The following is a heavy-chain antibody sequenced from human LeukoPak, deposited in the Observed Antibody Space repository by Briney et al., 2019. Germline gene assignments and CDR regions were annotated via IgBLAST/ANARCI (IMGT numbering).Heavy chain of an antibody. CDR3: ARGSDYDDYFYMDF. CDR2: INPNSGGT. Sequence: ASVKVSCKASGYTFTGYYMHWVRQAPGQGLEWMGWINPNSGGTNYAQKFQGRVTMTRDTSISTAYMELSRLRSDDTAVYYCARGSDYDDYFYMDFWGKGTTVTVSS. V-gene: IGHV1-2*02. J-gene: IGHJ6*03. CDR1: GYTFTGYY.